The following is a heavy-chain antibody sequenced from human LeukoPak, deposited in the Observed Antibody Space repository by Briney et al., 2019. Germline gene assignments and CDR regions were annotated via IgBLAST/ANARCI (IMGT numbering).Heavy chain of an antibody. V-gene: IGHV1-18*01. CDR3: ARDQVRSNSAWYVDH. D-gene: IGHD6-19*01. CDR1: GYTFSNYG. Sequence: ASVKVSCKASGYTFSNYGITWVRQAPGQGLEWMGWISADSSHTRQAQIVQGRVTLTRDTSTSTAYMELRSLRSDDTAVYFCARDQVRSNSAWYVDHWGQGTLVTVSS. CDR2: ISADSSHT. J-gene: IGHJ4*02.